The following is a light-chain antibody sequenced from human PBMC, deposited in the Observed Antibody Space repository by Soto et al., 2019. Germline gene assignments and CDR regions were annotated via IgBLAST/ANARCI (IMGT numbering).Light chain of an antibody. CDR2: GAS. J-gene: IGKJ1*01. Sequence: IHMTHSPSSLSAFVVYRVSITFRASQGIRIDLGWFQQKPGKAPKRLIYGASSLQSGVPSRFSGRGSGTEFTLTISNLQPEDFATYYCLQHNSFPRTFGQGTKVDIK. CDR3: LQHNSFPRT. CDR1: QGIRID. V-gene: IGKV1-17*02.